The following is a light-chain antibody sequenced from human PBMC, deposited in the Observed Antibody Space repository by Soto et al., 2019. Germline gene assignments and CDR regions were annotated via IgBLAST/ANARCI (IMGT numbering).Light chain of an antibody. CDR1: NSHVGTFYF. CDR3: CSYAGSYTYV. J-gene: IGLJ1*01. Sequence: QCVLTEPSSMSGGAGQALAISCTVTNSHVGTFYFVSWYQQYPDKGPKLIIYDVTERPSGVPDRFSGSKSGNTASLTISGLQAEDEADYYCCSYAGSYTYVFGSGTKVTVL. V-gene: IGLV2-11*01. CDR2: DVT.